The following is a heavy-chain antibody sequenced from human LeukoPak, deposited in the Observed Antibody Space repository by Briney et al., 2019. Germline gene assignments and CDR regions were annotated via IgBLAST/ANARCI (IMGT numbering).Heavy chain of an antibody. D-gene: IGHD3-10*01. CDR2: ISSSSSYI. Sequence: GGSLRLSCAASGFTFSSYSMNWVRQAPGKGLEWVSSISSSSSYIYYADSVKGRLTISRDNAKNSLYLQMNSLRAEDTAVYYCARGVTMVPYYYYYMDVWGKGTTVTISS. CDR3: ARGVTMVPYYYYYMDV. V-gene: IGHV3-21*01. J-gene: IGHJ6*03. CDR1: GFTFSSYS.